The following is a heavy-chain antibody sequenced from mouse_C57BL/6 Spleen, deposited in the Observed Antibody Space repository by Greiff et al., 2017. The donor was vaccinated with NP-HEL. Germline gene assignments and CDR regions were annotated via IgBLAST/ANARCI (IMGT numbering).Heavy chain of an antibody. J-gene: IGHJ3*01. CDR1: GYRFTDYE. CDR2: IDPETGGT. V-gene: IGHV1-15*01. CDR3: TRREFAWFVY. Sequence: QVQLKESGAELVRPGASVTLSCKASGYRFTDYEMHWVKQTPVHGLEWIGGIDPETGGTAYNQKFKGKAILTADKSSSTAYMEVRSLTSEDSAVYYCTRREFAWFVYWGQGTLVTVSA.